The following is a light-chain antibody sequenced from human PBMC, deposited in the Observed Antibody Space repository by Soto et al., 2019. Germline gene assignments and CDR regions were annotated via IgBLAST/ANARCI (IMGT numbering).Light chain of an antibody. CDR2: GNT. CDR3: QAYDSSLSGFYV. Sequence: QSVLTQPPSVSGAPGQRVTISCTGSSSNIGAGYDVHWYQHLPGTAPKLLIYGNTNRPSGVPDRFSGSKSGTSASLAITGLQAEDEGDYYCQAYDSSLSGFYVFGTGTKVTVL. J-gene: IGLJ1*01. CDR1: SSNIGAGYD. V-gene: IGLV1-40*01.